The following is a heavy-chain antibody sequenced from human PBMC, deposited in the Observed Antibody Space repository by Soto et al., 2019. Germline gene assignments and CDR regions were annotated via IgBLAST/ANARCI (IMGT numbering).Heavy chain of an antibody. Sequence: SETLSLTCTVSGGSISSYYWSWIRQPPGKGLEWIGYIYYSGSTNYNPSLKSRVTISVDTSKNQFSLKLSSVTAADTAVYYCARDRGVRGVSNWFDPWGQGTLVTVS. V-gene: IGHV4-59*01. D-gene: IGHD3-10*01. CDR2: IYYSGST. CDR3: ARDRGVRGVSNWFDP. CDR1: GGSISSYY. J-gene: IGHJ5*02.